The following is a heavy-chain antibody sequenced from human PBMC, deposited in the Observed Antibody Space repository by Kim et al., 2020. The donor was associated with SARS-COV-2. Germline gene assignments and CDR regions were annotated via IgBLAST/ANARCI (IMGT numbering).Heavy chain of an antibody. CDR2: INHSGST. Sequence: SETLSLTCAVYGGSFSGYYWSWIRQPPGKGLEWIGEINHSGSTNYNPSLKSRVTISVDTSKNQFSLKLSSVTAADTAVYYCARVRRGIAAAGTDYWGQGT. D-gene: IGHD6-13*01. J-gene: IGHJ4*02. V-gene: IGHV4-34*01. CDR1: GGSFSGYY. CDR3: ARVRRGIAAAGTDY.